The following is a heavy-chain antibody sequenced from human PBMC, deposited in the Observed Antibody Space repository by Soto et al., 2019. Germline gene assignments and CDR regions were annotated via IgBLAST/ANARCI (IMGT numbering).Heavy chain of an antibody. D-gene: IGHD5-12*01. V-gene: IGHV4-34*09. CDR1: GGSFSGYH. CDR2: INHSGST. CDR3: ASGSVATDAFDI. Sequence: SETLSLTCAVYGGSFSGYHWSWIRQPPGKGLEWIGEINHSGSTNYNPSLKSRVTISVDTSKNQFSLKLSSVTAADTAVYYCASGSVATDAFDIWGQGTMVTVSS. J-gene: IGHJ3*02.